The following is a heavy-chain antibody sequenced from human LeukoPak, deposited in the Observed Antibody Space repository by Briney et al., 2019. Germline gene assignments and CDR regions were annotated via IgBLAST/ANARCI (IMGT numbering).Heavy chain of an antibody. V-gene: IGHV4-59*01. CDR3: ARLLTGYHADC. CDR2: IYYSGST. CDR1: GGSISTFY. J-gene: IGHJ4*02. D-gene: IGHD3-9*01. Sequence: SETLSLTCTVSGGSISTFYWSWIRQPPGKGLEWIGYIYYSGSTNYNPSLKSRVTISVDTSKNQFSLKLSSVTAADTAVYYCARLLTGYHADCWGQGTLVTVSS.